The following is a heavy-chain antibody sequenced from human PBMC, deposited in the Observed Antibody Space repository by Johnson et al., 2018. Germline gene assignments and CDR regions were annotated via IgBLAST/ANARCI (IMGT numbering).Heavy chain of an antibody. Sequence: VQLVESGGGQVKPGGSLRLSCAASGFIFSSYTMTWVRQAPGKGLEWVSSISSSSRYIYYADSVKGRFTISRENAKNSLYLEMISLRAEDTAVYYCARENYVDVWGKGTTVTVSS. V-gene: IGHV3-21*01. CDR1: GFIFSSYT. CDR2: ISSSSRYI. CDR3: ARENYVDV. J-gene: IGHJ6*03.